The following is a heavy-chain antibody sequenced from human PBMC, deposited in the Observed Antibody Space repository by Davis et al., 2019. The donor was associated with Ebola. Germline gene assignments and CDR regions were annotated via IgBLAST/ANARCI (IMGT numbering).Heavy chain of an antibody. V-gene: IGHV4-34*01. CDR1: GGTFSGYF. CDR2: ISYGGRT. J-gene: IGHJ4*02. D-gene: IGHD3-10*01. CDR3: ARVDYYGSGSLDY. Sequence: SETLSLTCAVYGGTFSGYFWTWIRQPPGKGLEWIGEISYGGRTKYNPSLKSRVTISVDTSKNQFSLKLNSVTAADTAIYYCARVDYYGSGSLDYWGQGTLVTVSS.